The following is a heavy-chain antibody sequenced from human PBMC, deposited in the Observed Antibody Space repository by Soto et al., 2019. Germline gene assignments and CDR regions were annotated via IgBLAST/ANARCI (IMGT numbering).Heavy chain of an antibody. CDR3: AKDGGYDYYYYYGMDV. J-gene: IGHJ6*02. CDR2: ISYDGSNK. Sequence: QVQLVESGGGVVQPGRSLRLSCAASGFTFSSYGMHWVRQAPGKGLERGAVISYDGSNKYYADSVKGRFTISRDNSKNTLYLQMNSLRAEDTAVYYCAKDGGYDYYYYYGMDVWGQGTTVTVSS. CDR1: GFTFSSYG. V-gene: IGHV3-30*18. D-gene: IGHD5-12*01.